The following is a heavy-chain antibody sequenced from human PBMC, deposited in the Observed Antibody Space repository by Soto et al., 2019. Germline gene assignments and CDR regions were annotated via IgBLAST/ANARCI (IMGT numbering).Heavy chain of an antibody. Sequence: EVQLVESGGGLVQPGRSLRLSCAASGFTFDDYAMHWVRQAPGKGLEWVSGISWNSGSIGYADSVKGRFTISRDNAKNSLYLQMNSLRAEDTALYYCAKDTNLGDGMDVWGQGTTVTVSS. CDR2: ISWNSGSI. CDR1: GFTFDDYA. CDR3: AKDTNLGDGMDV. V-gene: IGHV3-9*01. J-gene: IGHJ6*02. D-gene: IGHD4-17*01.